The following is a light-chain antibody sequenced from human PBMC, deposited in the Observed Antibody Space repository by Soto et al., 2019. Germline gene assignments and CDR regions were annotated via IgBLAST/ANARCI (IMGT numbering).Light chain of an antibody. CDR1: QSVEGA. J-gene: IGKJ4*01. V-gene: IGKV3-15*01. CDR3: QQYKNWPPLT. Sequence: EIVMTQSPATLSVSTGETATLACRASQSVEGALAWYQHKPGQAPRLLIVGAFIRATGVPGRFSGGGSGTEFTLSISSLQSEDFAVYYCQQYKNWPPLTFGGGTTVEIK. CDR2: GAF.